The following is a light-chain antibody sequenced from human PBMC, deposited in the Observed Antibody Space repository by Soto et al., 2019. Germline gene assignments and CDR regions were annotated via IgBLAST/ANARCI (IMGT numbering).Light chain of an antibody. CDR1: SSDVGGYNY. Sequence: QSVLTQPASVSGSPGQSITNSCTGTSSDVGGYNYVSWYQQHPGKAPKLMIYDVSNRPSGVSSRFSGSKSGNTASLTISGLQAEDEADYYCSSYTSSSTYVFGTGTKVTVL. CDR3: SSYTSSSTYV. V-gene: IGLV2-14*01. J-gene: IGLJ1*01. CDR2: DVS.